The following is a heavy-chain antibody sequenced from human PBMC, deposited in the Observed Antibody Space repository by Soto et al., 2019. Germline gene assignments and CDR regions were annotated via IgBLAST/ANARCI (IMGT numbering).Heavy chain of an antibody. CDR2: ISGSGGST. CDR1: GFTFSSYA. CDR3: ASNDYGDYAEFDY. V-gene: IGHV3-23*01. D-gene: IGHD4-17*01. Sequence: EVQLLESGGGLVQPGGSLRLSCAASGFTFSSYAVSWVRQAPGKGLEWVSAISGSGGSTYYADSVKGRFTISRDNSKNTLYLQMNSLRAEDTAVYYCASNDYGDYAEFDYWGQGTLVTVSS. J-gene: IGHJ4*02.